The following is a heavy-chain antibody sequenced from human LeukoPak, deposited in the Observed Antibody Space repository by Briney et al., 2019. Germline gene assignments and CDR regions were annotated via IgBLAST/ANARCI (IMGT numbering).Heavy chain of an antibody. CDR1: GGSISSDY. CDR3: ARSSGSTWYIKWFDP. Sequence: SETLSLTCTVSGGSISSDYWSWIRQPPGKGLEWIGYIYYSGSTNYNPSLKSRVTISLDKSKKQFSLKLSSVTAADTAVYYWARSSGSTWYIKWFDPWGQGTLVTVSS. CDR2: IYYSGST. J-gene: IGHJ5*02. V-gene: IGHV4-59*01. D-gene: IGHD6-13*01.